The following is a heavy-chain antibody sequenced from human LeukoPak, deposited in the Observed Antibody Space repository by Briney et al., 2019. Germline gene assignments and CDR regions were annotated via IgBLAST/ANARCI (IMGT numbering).Heavy chain of an antibody. CDR1: GYTFTDNY. V-gene: IGHV1-2*02. CDR2: IHPNTGGT. J-gene: IGHJ4*02. Sequence: ASVKVSCKASGYTFTDNYFHWVRQAPGQGLEWVGWIHPNTGGTHYAQNFQGRVTLTRDTSISTAYMELSGLRSDDTAVYYCARAPATVVEFDCWGQGTLVTVSS. D-gene: IGHD4-23*01. CDR3: ARAPATVVEFDC.